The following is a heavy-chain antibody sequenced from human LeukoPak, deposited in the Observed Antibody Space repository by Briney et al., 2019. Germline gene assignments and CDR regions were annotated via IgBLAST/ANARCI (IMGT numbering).Heavy chain of an antibody. CDR3: ARAGYSSSWYGKGADY. J-gene: IGHJ4*02. V-gene: IGHV4-59*12. Sequence: SETLSLTCTVSGGSISSYYWSWIRQPPGKGLEWIGYIYYSGSTNYNPSLKSRVTISVDTSKNQFSLKLSSVTAADTAVYYCARAGYSSSWYGKGADYWGQGTLVTVSS. CDR1: GGSISSYY. CDR2: IYYSGST. D-gene: IGHD6-13*01.